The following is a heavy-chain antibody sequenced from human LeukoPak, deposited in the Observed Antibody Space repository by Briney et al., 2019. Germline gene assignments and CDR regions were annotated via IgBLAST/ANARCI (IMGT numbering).Heavy chain of an antibody. Sequence: PGGSLRLSCSTSGFTFSGFHMNWLRQAPGMGLAHVAWISSIDSTTYYAYSVVGRFTISRDNDKDLLYLQMDSLREDDTAVYYCARDPHAGIFDSWGQGTLVTVSS. CDR3: ARDPHAGIFDS. J-gene: IGHJ4*02. CDR2: ISSIDSTT. CDR1: GFTFSGFH. V-gene: IGHV3-48*02.